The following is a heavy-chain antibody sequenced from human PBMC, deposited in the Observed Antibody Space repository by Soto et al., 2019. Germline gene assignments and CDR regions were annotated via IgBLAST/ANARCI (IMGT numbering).Heavy chain of an antibody. CDR2: ISYDGSNK. CDR3: AKVAPYYDFWSGYYDY. CDR1: GFTFSSYG. Sequence: LRLSCAASGFTFSSYGMHWVRQAPGKGLEWVAVISYDGSNKYYADSVKGRFTISRDNSKNTLYLQMNSLRAEDTAVYYCAKVAPYYDFWSGYYDYWGQGTLVTVSS. V-gene: IGHV3-30*18. J-gene: IGHJ4*02. D-gene: IGHD3-3*01.